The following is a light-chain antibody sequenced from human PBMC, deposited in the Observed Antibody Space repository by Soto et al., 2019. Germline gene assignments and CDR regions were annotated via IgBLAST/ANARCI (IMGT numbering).Light chain of an antibody. V-gene: IGLV2-14*01. CDR2: EVT. CDR1: SSDVGAYNY. J-gene: IGLJ2*01. Sequence: QSALTQPASVSGSPGQSITISCTGTSSDVGAYNYVSWYQQHPGKAPKLMIYEVTKRPSGVSDRFSGSKSGNTASLTISGLRAEDEADYYCSSYTSTSTVIFGGGTQLTVL. CDR3: SSYTSTSTVI.